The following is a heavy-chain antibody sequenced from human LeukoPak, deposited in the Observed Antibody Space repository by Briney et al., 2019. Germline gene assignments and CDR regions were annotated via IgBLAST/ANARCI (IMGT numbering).Heavy chain of an antibody. J-gene: IGHJ4*02. CDR1: GGSISTYY. D-gene: IGHD6-6*01. Sequence: PSETLSLTCTLSGGSISTYYWSWVRQPPGKGLEWIGYIYYTGSTDYNPSLKSRVTISVDKSKNQFSLKLSSVTAADTAVYYCAKRGIAARSYYFDYWGQGTLVTVSS. CDR3: AKRGIAARSYYFDY. CDR2: IYYTGST. V-gene: IGHV4-59*01.